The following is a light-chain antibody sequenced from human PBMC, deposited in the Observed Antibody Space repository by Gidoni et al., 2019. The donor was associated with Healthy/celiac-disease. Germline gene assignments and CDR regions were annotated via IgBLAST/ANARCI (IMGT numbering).Light chain of an antibody. V-gene: IGKV1-39*01. CDR3: QQSYSTLT. Sequence: SPSSLTGSVGDRCAMARQDSQSICSYLNWYQQKPGKAPKLLIYATSSLQSGVPSRFSGSGSVTDFTLTISSLQPEDFASYYCQQSYSTLTFGGGTKVEIK. CDR2: ATS. J-gene: IGKJ4*01. CDR1: QSICSY.